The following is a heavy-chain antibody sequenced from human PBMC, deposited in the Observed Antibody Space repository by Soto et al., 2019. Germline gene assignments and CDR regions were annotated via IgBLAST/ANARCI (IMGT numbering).Heavy chain of an antibody. V-gene: IGHV4-30-2*01. D-gene: IGHD3-22*01. CDR3: ARGERYYYDSSGYLFDY. J-gene: IGHJ4*02. CDR1: GGSISSGGYS. Sequence: SETLSLTCAVSGGSISSGGYSWSWIRQPPGKGLEWIGYIYHSGSTYYNPSLKSRVTISVDRSKNQFSLKLSSVTAADTAVYYCARGERYYYDSSGYLFDYWGQGTLVTVSS. CDR2: IYHSGST.